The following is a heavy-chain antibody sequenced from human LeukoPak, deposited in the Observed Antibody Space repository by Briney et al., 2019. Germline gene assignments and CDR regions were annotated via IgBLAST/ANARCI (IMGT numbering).Heavy chain of an antibody. J-gene: IGHJ4*02. Sequence: ASVKVSCKASGYTFTNYYMHWVRHAPGQGLEWMGLVNPSGGSTSYAQKFQGRVTMTWDTSTSTVYMELSSLRSEDTAVYYCARPDYYDTSAYYYWGQGTLVTVSS. CDR1: GYTFTNYY. D-gene: IGHD3-22*01. V-gene: IGHV1-46*01. CDR3: ARPDYYDTSAYYY. CDR2: VNPSGGST.